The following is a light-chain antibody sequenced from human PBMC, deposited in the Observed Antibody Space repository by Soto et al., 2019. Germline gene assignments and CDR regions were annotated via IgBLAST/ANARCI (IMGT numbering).Light chain of an antibody. CDR1: SSDVGSYYP. CDR2: EVN. CDR3: CSYAVDTTFFV. Sequence: QSALTQPASMSGSPGQSITISCTGTSSDVGSYYPVSWFQQHPGKAPKLIIYEVNKRPSGVSDRFSGSKSGNTAALTISGLQAADEAEYYCCSYAVDTTFFVFGTGTKLTVL. J-gene: IGLJ1*01. V-gene: IGLV2-23*02.